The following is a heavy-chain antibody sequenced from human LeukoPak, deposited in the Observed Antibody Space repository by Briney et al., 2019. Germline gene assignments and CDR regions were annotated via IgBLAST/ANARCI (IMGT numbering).Heavy chain of an antibody. V-gene: IGHV1-3*01. D-gene: IGHD1-26*01. CDR3: ARSEVGAKRDFDY. Sequence: KFQGRVTITRDTSASTAYMELSSLRSEDTAVYYCARSEVGAKRDFDYWGQGTLVTVSS. J-gene: IGHJ4*02.